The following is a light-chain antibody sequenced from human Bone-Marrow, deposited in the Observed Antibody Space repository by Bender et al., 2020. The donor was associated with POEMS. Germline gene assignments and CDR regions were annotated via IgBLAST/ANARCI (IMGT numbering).Light chain of an antibody. J-gene: IGLJ3*02. CDR3: CSYTGNYAFV. V-gene: IGLV2-11*01. Sequence: QSALTQPRSVSGSLGQSVTISCTGISSDAGGYNYVSWYQQHPGKVPKLVIYDVLKRPSGVPDRFSGSRSVNMASLTISGLQAEDEADYYCCSYTGNYAFVFGGGTKLTVL. CDR2: DVL. CDR1: SSDAGGYNY.